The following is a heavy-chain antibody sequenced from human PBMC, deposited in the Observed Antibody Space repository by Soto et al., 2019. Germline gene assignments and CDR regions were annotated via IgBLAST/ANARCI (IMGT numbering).Heavy chain of an antibody. CDR2: IFPLTDIP. CDR3: ARGPLVVLTYFPS. J-gene: IGHJ5*02. Sequence: QVQLVQSGPEVKKPGSSVKVSCKASGGTFRNYPINWVRQAPGQGLEWMGSIFPLTDIPDYAQNFQARLTISADRSTSTAYMELNSLTSDDTAMYFCARGPLVVLTYFPSWGQGTLVTVSS. CDR1: GGTFRNYP. D-gene: IGHD1-26*01. V-gene: IGHV1-69*02.